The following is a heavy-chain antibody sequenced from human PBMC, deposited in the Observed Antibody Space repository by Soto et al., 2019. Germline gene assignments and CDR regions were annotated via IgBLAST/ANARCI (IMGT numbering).Heavy chain of an antibody. CDR2: IIPILGIA. J-gene: IGHJ1*01. D-gene: IGHD2-2*01. V-gene: IGHV1-69*02. CDR3: ARARGEDIVVVPAARKAEYFQH. CDR1: GGTFSSYT. Sequence: SVKVSCKASGGTFSSYTISWVRQAPGQGLEWMGRIIPILGIANYAQKFQGRVTITADKSTSTAYMELSSLRSEDTAVYYCARARGEDIVVVPAARKAEYFQHWGQGTLVTVSS.